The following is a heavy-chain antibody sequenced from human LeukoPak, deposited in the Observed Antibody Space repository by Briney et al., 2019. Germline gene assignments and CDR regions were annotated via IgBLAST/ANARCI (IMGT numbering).Heavy chain of an antibody. D-gene: IGHD2-15*01. J-gene: IGHJ3*02. CDR1: GGSFSGYY. CDR2: INHSGST. V-gene: IGHV4-34*01. Sequence: SETLSLTCAVYGGSFSGYYWSWIRQTPGKGLEWIGEINHSGSTNYNPSLKSRVTISVDTTKNQFSLKLSSVTAADTAVYYCARAMVVVVAATRGISAFDIWGQGTMVTVSS. CDR3: ARAMVVVVAATRGISAFDI.